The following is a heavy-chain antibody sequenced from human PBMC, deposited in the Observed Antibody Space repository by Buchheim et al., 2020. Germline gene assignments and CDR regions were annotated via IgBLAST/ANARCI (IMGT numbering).Heavy chain of an antibody. CDR1: GGTFSSYA. J-gene: IGHJ6*03. CDR3: ARGTYYDYVWGSYRPWYYYYMDV. Sequence: QVQLVQSGAEVKKPGSSVKVSCKASGGTFSSYAINWVRQAPGQGLEWMGGIIPVFGTTNYAQKFQGRVTITADESTNTAYMELRSLRSEDTAVYYCARGTYYDYVWGSYRPWYYYYMDVWGKGTT. D-gene: IGHD3-16*02. CDR2: IIPVFGTT. V-gene: IGHV1-69*01.